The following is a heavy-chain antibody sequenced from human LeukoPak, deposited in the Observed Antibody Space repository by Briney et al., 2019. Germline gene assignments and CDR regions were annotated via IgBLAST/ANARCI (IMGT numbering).Heavy chain of an antibody. D-gene: IGHD6-13*01. J-gene: IGHJ3*02. CDR2: INPNSGGT. CDR1: GYTFTSYD. V-gene: IGHV1-2*02. Sequence: ASVKVSCKASGYTFTSYDINWVRQAPGQGLEWMGWINPNSGGTNYAQKFQGRVTMTRDTSISTAYMELSRLRSDDTAVYYCAREIDPSIAAAGSDAFDIWGQGTMVTVSS. CDR3: AREIDPSIAAAGSDAFDI.